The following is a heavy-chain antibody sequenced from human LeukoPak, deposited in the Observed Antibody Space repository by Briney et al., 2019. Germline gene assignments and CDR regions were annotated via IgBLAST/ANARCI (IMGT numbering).Heavy chain of an antibody. CDR2: IDPRGRN. CDR3: GYFGSGSSYTPGS. Sequence: GGSLRLSCAASGFRFPGYGMHWVRQAPGKGRKGVAYIDPRGRNYYGDSGKGRFTISRDNSRNTLNLQMNSLTYGDTARYYCGYFGSGSSYTPGSWGQGTLVIVSP. D-gene: IGHD3-10*01. V-gene: IGHV3-30*02. CDR1: GFRFPGYG. J-gene: IGHJ4*02.